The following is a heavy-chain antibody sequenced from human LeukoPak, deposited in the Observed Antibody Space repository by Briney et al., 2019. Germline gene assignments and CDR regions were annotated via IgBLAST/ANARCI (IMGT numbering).Heavy chain of an antibody. CDR2: IRYDGRIE. Sequence: GGSLRLSCAASGFSFSNYDMHWVRQAPGKGLEWVSFIRYDGRIEYYAKSVKGRFTISRVNSKNTLYLQMNSLRAEDTAAYYCARDLGSGWRQIDYWGQGTLVTVSS. D-gene: IGHD6-19*01. CDR1: GFSFSNYD. V-gene: IGHV3-30*02. CDR3: ARDLGSGWRQIDY. J-gene: IGHJ4*02.